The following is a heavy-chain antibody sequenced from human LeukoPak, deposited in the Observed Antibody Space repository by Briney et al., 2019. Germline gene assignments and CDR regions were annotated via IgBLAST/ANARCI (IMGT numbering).Heavy chain of an antibody. CDR3: AGVVAATPGDY. Sequence: GGSLRPSCAASGFTFSSYSMNWVRQAPGKGLEWVSSISSSGSYIYYADSVKGRFTISRDNAKNSLYLQMNSLRAEDTAVYYCAGVVAATPGDYWGQGTLVTVSS. V-gene: IGHV3-21*01. CDR1: GFTFSSYS. D-gene: IGHD2-15*01. CDR2: ISSSGSYI. J-gene: IGHJ4*02.